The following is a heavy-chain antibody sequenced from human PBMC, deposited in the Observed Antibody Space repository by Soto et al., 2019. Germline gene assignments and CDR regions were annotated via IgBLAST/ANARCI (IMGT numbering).Heavy chain of an antibody. D-gene: IGHD5-12*01. J-gene: IGHJ6*02. Sequence: SVKVSCQASGGTFSSYAISWVRQAPVQGLEWMGGIIPIFGTANYAQKFQGRVTITADESTSTAYMELSSLRSEDTAVYYCARDGKDVEMATIHYGMDVWGQGTTVTVSS. CDR1: GGTFSSYA. V-gene: IGHV1-69*01. CDR2: IIPIFGTA. CDR3: ARDGKDVEMATIHYGMDV.